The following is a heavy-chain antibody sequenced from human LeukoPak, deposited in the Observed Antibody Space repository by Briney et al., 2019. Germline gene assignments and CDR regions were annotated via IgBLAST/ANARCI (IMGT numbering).Heavy chain of an antibody. Sequence: GGSLRLSCAASGFTVSSNYMTWVRQAPGKGLEWVSAIKGRFTISRDNSKSTLSLQMNSLRGEDSAVYYCAKESGASGSHYQAYFDSWGQGTLVTVSS. D-gene: IGHD1-26*01. V-gene: IGHV3-66*03. CDR1: GFTVSSNY. J-gene: IGHJ4*02. CDR2: I. CDR3: AKESGASGSHYQAYFDS.